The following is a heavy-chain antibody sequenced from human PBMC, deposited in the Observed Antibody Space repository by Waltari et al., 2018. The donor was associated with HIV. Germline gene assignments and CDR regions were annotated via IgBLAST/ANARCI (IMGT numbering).Heavy chain of an antibody. J-gene: IGHJ4*02. V-gene: IGHV3-7*01. CDR1: GLPFTSYY. CDR3: CVYDCLWGSYRQYWGFDY. Sequence: QLVESGGDLVQPGGSLRLSCETSGLPFTSYYMSWVRRAPGKGREWVAVRKGDGSEQGYAEVVRGRFMISSDNAENSVFRQMNGLRADDTAVYDCCVYDCLWGSYRQYWGFDYWGQGTLVTASS. D-gene: IGHD3-16*01. CDR2: RKGDGSEQ.